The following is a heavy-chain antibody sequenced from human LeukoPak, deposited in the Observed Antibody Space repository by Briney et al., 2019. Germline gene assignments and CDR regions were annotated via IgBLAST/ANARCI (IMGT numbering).Heavy chain of an antibody. Sequence: GASVKVSCKVSGYTLTELSMHWVRQAPGKGLEWMGGFDPEDGETIYAQKFQGRVTMTEDTSTDTAYMELSSLRSEDTAVYYCARDGITIFGVPSHYYYMDVWGKGTTVTVSS. CDR3: ARDGITIFGVPSHYYYMDV. D-gene: IGHD3-3*01. J-gene: IGHJ6*03. V-gene: IGHV1-24*01. CDR2: FDPEDGET. CDR1: GYTLTELS.